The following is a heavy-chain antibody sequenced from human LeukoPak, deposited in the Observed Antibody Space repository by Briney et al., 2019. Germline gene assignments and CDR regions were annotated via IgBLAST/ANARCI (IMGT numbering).Heavy chain of an antibody. J-gene: IGHJ5*02. V-gene: IGHV3-30-3*01. CDR2: ISYDGSNK. CDR1: GFTFSSYA. Sequence: GRSLRLSCAASGFTFSSYAMHWVRQAPGKGLEWVAVISYDGSNKYYADSVKGRFTISRDNSKNTLYLQMNSLRAVDTAVYYCARDGGLNWFDPWGQGTLVTVSS. CDR3: ARDGGLNWFDP. D-gene: IGHD6-25*01.